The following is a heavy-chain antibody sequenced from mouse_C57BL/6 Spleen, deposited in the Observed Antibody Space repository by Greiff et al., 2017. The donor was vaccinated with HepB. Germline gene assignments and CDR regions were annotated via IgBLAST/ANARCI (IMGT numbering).Heavy chain of an antibody. CDR2: IRNKANGYTT. J-gene: IGHJ1*03. CDR3: ARTTVVEGDWYFDV. D-gene: IGHD1-1*01. CDR1: GFTFTDYY. Sequence: EVHLVESGGGLVQPGGSLSLSCAASGFTFTDYYMSWVRQPPGKALEWLGFIRNKANGYTTEYSASVKGRFTISRDNSQSILYLQMDALRAEDSATYYCARTTVVEGDWYFDVWGTGTTVTVSS. V-gene: IGHV7-3*01.